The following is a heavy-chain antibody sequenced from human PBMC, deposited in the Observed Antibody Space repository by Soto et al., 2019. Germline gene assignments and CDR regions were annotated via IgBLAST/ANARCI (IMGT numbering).Heavy chain of an antibody. CDR2: TYHRGST. CDR1: GVSISSYY. Sequence: SETLSLTCSVSGVSISSYYWSWIRQPPGRGLEWIGYTYHRGSTNYGPSLKSRVAISLDTSENQFSLKVNSVTAADTAVYYCARIGGYHGPLDYWGQGTPVTVSS. J-gene: IGHJ4*02. D-gene: IGHD3-16*02. CDR3: ARIGGYHGPLDY. V-gene: IGHV4-59*01.